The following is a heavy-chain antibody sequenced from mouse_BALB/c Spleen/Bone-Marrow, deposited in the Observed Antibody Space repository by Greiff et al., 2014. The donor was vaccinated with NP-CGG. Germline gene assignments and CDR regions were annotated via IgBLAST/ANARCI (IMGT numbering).Heavy chain of an antibody. D-gene: IGHD2-3*01. CDR1: GYTFSNYW. J-gene: IGHJ4*01. V-gene: IGHV1-9*01. Sequence: QVQLQQPGAEPMKPGASVKISCKATGYTFSNYWIEWIKQRPGLGLEWIGEILPGSGSSNYNEKLKGKATFTADTSSNTAYMQRSSLTSEDSAVYYCARTADGYYYAMDYWGQGTSVTVSS. CDR2: ILPGSGSS. CDR3: ARTADGYYYAMDY.